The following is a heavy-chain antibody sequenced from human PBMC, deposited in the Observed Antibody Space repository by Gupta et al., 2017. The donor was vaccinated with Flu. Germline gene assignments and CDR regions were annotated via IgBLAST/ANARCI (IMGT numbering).Heavy chain of an antibody. Sequence: QVQLVQSGAEVKKPGSSVKVSCKASGCTFSSYAIGWVREAPGQGLEWIGGIIPIVGTANYAQKFQGRVTITADESTITAYMELSRLRSDDTAVYYCAREGLYSSSAYESSRYYYGMDVWGQGTTVTVSS. D-gene: IGHD6-13*01. J-gene: IGHJ6*02. CDR3: AREGLYSSSAYESSRYYYGMDV. CDR2: IIPIVGTA. CDR1: GCTFSSYA. V-gene: IGHV1-69*01.